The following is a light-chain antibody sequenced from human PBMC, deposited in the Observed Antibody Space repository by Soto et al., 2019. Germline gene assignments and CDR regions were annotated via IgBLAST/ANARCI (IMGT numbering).Light chain of an antibody. CDR3: HQYNDWPLT. CDR2: GAS. V-gene: IGKV3-15*01. Sequence: EIVMTQSPATLSVSPGEGATLSCRASQSVSTDLAWYRQKPGQAPRLLIYGASSRAPDIPARFSGSGSGTEFTLTISRLPSEDFAVYYCHQYNDWPLTFGGGTKVEIK. CDR1: QSVSTD. J-gene: IGKJ4*01.